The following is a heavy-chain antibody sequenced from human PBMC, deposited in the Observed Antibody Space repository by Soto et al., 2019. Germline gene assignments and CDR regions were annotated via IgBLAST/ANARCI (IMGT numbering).Heavy chain of an antibody. CDR2: IYYSGGT. D-gene: IGHD3-22*01. V-gene: IGHV4-30-4*01. CDR1: GASISSGDYY. J-gene: IGHJ4*02. Sequence: PSETLSLTCTVSGASISSGDYYWSWIRQPPGKGLEWIGYIYYSGGTYYNPSLMSRVTISVDTSKNQFSLRLSSVTAADTAVYYCASLYYFDSSGQPIDYWGQGTLVTVSS. CDR3: ASLYYFDSSGQPIDY.